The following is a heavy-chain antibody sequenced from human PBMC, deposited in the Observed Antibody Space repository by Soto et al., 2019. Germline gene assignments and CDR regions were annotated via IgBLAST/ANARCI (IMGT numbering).Heavy chain of an antibody. J-gene: IGHJ5*02. V-gene: IGHV4-59*01. CDR2: IYYSGST. Sequence: TLSLTCTVSGGSISSCYWSWIRQPPGKELEWIGYIYYSGSTNYNPSLKSRVTISVDTSKNQFSRQLSSVSAVDTAVYYGARDLLNGAAAGNGWFDLWGQGTLVTVSA. CDR1: GGSISSCY. CDR3: ARDLLNGAAAGNGWFDL. D-gene: IGHD6-13*01.